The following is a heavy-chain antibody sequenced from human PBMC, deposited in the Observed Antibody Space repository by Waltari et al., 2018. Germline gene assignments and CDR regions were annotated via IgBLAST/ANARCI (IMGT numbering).Heavy chain of an antibody. CDR3: ARAGTTLIWGVAE. CDR1: GYTFTDFS. V-gene: IGHV1-46*01. D-gene: IGHD3-10*01. J-gene: IGHJ4*02. Sequence: QVQLVQSGAEVKRPGAAVKVSCKASGYTFTDFSMHWVRQAPGQGLEWMGIINPSGGGTTDTQKFQDRVTRTRDTSTNTVYMELSSLRSEDTAVYYCARAGTTLIWGVAEWGQGTLVTVSS. CDR2: INPSGGGT.